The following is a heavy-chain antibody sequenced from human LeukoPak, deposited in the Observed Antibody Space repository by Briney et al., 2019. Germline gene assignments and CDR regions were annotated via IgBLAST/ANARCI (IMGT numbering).Heavy chain of an antibody. CDR1: GGSFSGYY. CDR2: INHSGST. Sequence: SETLSLTCAVYGGSFSGYYWSWIRQPPGKGLEWIGEINHSGSTNYNPSLKSRVTISVDTSKNQFSLKLTSVTAADTVVYYCARDGQGGSDYWGQGILVAVSP. V-gene: IGHV4-34*01. J-gene: IGHJ4*02. D-gene: IGHD5-24*01. CDR3: ARDGQGGSDY.